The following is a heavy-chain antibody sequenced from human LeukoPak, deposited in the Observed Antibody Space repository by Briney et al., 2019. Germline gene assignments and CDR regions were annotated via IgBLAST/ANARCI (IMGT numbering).Heavy chain of an antibody. CDR2: VYHSGST. V-gene: IGHV4-38-2*02. Sequence: SETLSLTCTVSGYSISSGYYWGWVRQPPGKGLEWIGTVYHSGSTYYNPSLKSRVTISVDTSKNQFSLKLSSVTAADTAVYYCARDALGGYGNDSGFWGQGTLVTVSS. D-gene: IGHD5-18*01. J-gene: IGHJ4*02. CDR1: GYSISSGYY. CDR3: ARDALGGYGNDSGF.